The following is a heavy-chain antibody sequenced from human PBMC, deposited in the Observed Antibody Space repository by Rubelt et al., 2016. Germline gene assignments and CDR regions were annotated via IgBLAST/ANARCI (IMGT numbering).Heavy chain of an antibody. V-gene: IGHV4-38-2*02. CDR1: GSSIGSGYY. J-gene: IGHJ5*02. D-gene: IGHD2-2*01. CDR2: ISPRGRT. CDR3: ARETPAARGLFDP. Sequence: QLQLQESGPGLVKPSDTLSLTCTVSGSSIGSGYYWSWFRQAPGKGLEWIGEISPRGRTNYNPSLTSRVIMSVDTSKNQVSLGLTPVTAADTAVYYCARETPAARGLFDPWGHGTLVTVSS.